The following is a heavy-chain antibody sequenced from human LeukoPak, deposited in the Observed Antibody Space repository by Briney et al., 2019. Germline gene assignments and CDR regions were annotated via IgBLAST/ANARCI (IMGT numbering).Heavy chain of an antibody. Sequence: GGSLRLSCAASGFTFSGSAMHWVRQASGKGLEWVGRIRSKANSYATAYAASVKGRFTISRDDSKNTAYLQMNSLKSEDTAVYYCTTGRSDILTGYPYWGQGTLVTVSS. CDR2: IRSKANSYAT. D-gene: IGHD3-9*01. CDR1: GFTFSGSA. V-gene: IGHV3-73*01. J-gene: IGHJ4*02. CDR3: TTGRSDILTGYPY.